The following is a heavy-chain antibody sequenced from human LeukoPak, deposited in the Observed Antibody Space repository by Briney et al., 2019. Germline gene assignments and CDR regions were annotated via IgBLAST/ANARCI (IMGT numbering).Heavy chain of an antibody. V-gene: IGHV3-33*01. CDR2: IWYDGSNK. J-gene: IGHJ4*02. CDR3: ARDRKAVAGDTSSDY. Sequence: GGSLRLSCAASGFTFSSYGMHWVRKAPGKGLEWVAVIWYDGSNKYYADSVKGRFTISRDNSKNTLYLQMNSLRAEDTAVYYCARDRKAVAGDTSSDYWGQGTLVTVSS. CDR1: GFTFSSYG. D-gene: IGHD6-19*01.